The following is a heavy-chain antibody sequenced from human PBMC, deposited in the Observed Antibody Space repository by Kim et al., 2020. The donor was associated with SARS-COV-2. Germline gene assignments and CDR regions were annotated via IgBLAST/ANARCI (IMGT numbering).Heavy chain of an antibody. CDR3: AKDWQRFDY. CDR2: GST. Sequence: GSTYYADSVKGRFTISRDNSKNTLYLQMNSLRAEDTAVYYCAKDWQRFDYWGQGTLVTVSS. J-gene: IGHJ4*02. V-gene: IGHV3-23*01.